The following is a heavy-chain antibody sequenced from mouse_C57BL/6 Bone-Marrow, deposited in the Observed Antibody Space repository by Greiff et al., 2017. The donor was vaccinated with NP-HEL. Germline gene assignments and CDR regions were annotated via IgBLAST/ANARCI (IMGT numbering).Heavy chain of an antibody. CDR2: IYPGSGST. D-gene: IGHD1-1*01. CDR1: GYTFTSYW. J-gene: IGHJ4*01. V-gene: IGHV1-55*01. Sequence: QVQLQQPGAELVKPGASVKMSCKASGYTFTSYWITWVKQRPGQGLEWIGDIYPGSGSTNYNEKFKSKATLTVDTSSSTAYMQLSSLTSEDSAVYDCARATVVAKNYYAMDYWGQGTSVTVSS. CDR3: ARATVVAKNYYAMDY.